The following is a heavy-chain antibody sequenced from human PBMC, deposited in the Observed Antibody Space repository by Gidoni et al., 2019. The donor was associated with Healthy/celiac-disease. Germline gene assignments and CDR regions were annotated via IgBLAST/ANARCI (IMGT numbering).Heavy chain of an antibody. CDR2: IYYSGST. J-gene: IGHJ4*02. CDR1: GYY. D-gene: IGHD3-3*01. Sequence: GYYWSWIRQHPGKGLEWIGYIYYSGSTYYNPSLKSRVTISVDTSKNQFSLKLSSVTAADTAVYYCARVTEWPSTYYFDYWGQGTLVTVSS. CDR3: ARVTEWPSTYYFDY. V-gene: IGHV4-31*02.